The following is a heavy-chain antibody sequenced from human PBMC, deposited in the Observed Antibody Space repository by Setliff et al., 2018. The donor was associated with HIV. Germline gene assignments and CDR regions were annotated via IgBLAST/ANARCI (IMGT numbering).Heavy chain of an antibody. V-gene: IGHV4-4*02. CDR1: GGSISDNNW. Sequence: PSETLSLTCAVSGGSISDNNWWSWVRQPPGEELEWIGEIFHSGSTNYNPSLESRVTILVDKSKNQLSLRLSSVTAADTAVYYCARGPNLLTHYYDSSGYAVGYSDHWGQGTLVTVSS. CDR2: IFHSGST. D-gene: IGHD3-22*01. CDR3: ARGPNLLTHYYDSSGYAVGYSDH. J-gene: IGHJ4*02.